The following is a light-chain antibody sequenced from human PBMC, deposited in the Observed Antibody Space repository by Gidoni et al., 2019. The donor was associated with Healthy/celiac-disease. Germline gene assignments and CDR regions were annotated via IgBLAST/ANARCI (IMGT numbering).Light chain of an antibody. CDR2: DAS. Sequence: EIVLTQSPATLSLSPGERATLSCRASQSVSRYLAWYQQKPGQAPRLLIYDASNRATGLPARFSGSGSGTDFTRTISSLEPEDFAVYYCQQRSNWPPYTFGQGTKLEIK. CDR3: QQRSNWPPYT. CDR1: QSVSRY. V-gene: IGKV3-11*01. J-gene: IGKJ2*01.